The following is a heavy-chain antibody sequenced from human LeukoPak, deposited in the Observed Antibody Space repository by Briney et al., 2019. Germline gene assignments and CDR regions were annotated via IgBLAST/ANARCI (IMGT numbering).Heavy chain of an antibody. V-gene: IGHV4-34*01. J-gene: IGHJ5*02. D-gene: IGHD2-2*01. CDR2: INHSGST. CDR1: GGSFSGYY. CDR3: ARGRGYCSSTSCYRFDP. Sequence: SETLSLTCAVYGGSFSGYYWSWLRQPPGKGLEWIGEINHSGSTNYNPSLKSRVAISVDTSKNQFSLKLSSVTAADTAVYYCARGRGYCSSTSCYRFDPWGQGTLVTVSS.